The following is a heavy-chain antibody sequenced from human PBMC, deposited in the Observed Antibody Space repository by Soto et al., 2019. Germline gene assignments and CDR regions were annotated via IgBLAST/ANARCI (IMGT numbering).Heavy chain of an antibody. CDR1: GFTFSSYG. CDR3: AKEMATEYYFDY. Sequence: AGGSLRLSCAASGFTFSSYGMHWVRQAPGKGLEWVAVISYDGSNKYYADSVKGRFTISRDNSKNTLYLQMNSLRAEDTAVYYCAKEMATEYYFDYWGQGTLVTVSS. D-gene: IGHD5-12*01. CDR2: ISYDGSNK. J-gene: IGHJ4*02. V-gene: IGHV3-30*18.